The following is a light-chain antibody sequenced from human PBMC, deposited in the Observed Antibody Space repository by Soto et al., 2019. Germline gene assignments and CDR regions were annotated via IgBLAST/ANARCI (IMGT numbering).Light chain of an antibody. J-gene: IGLJ1*01. CDR2: EVS. CDR3: SSYAGSNIYV. Sequence: QSALTQPPSASGSPGQSVTLSCTGTSSDIGGYNSVSWYQQHPGKAPRLMIYEVSKRPSGVPDRFSGSKSGNTASLTVSGLQADDEADYYCSSYAGSNIYVFGSGTKLTVL. V-gene: IGLV2-8*01. CDR1: SSDIGGYNS.